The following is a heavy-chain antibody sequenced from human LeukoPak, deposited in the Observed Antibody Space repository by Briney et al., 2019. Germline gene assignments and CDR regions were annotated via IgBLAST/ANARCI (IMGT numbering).Heavy chain of an antibody. CDR2: ISGSTSAV. V-gene: IGHV3-48*02. CDR3: ARRERQSANYYYFDY. D-gene: IGHD4/OR15-4a*01. CDR1: GFTFTRYG. J-gene: IGHJ4*02. Sequence: GGSLRLSCAASGFTFTRYGMVWVRQAPGKGLEWVSYISGSTSAVYYADSVRGRFTISRDNAKNSLYLQTNSLRDDDTAVYYCARRERQSANYYYFDYWGQGTLVTVSS.